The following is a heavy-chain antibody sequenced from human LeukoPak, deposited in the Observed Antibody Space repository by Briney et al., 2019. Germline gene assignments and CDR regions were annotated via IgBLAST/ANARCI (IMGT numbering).Heavy chain of an antibody. J-gene: IGHJ4*02. CDR3: ASGEYYDSSGYYRIKFDY. Sequence: ASVKVSCKASGYTFTSYDINWVRQATGQGLEWMGWMNPNSGNTGYAQKFQGRVTMTRNTSISTAYMELSSLRSEDTAVYYCASGEYYDSSGYYRIKFDYWGQGTLVTVSS. V-gene: IGHV1-8*01. CDR1: GYTFTSYD. CDR2: MNPNSGNT. D-gene: IGHD3-22*01.